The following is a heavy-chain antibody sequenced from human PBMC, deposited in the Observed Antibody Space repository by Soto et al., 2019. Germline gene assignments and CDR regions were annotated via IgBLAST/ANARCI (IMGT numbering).Heavy chain of an antibody. CDR1: GGYFSGSS. J-gene: IGHJ6*02. Sequence: SEPLSLTCAVYGGYFSGSSWSCIRQPPGKGLEWFGEINHSGSTNYNPSLKSRVTISVHTSKNQFSLKLSSVTAADTAVYYCARGRLTSYDFWSGFSSNVYYYCGMDVWGQGTTVTVSS. D-gene: IGHD3-3*01. CDR3: ARGRLTSYDFWSGFSSNVYYYCGMDV. CDR2: INHSGST. V-gene: IGHV4-34*01.